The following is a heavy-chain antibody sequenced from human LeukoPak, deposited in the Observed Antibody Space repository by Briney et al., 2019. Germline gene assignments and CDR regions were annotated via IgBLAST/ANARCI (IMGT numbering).Heavy chain of an antibody. CDR3: ARGSQFYSDSSGYYSHDY. Sequence: SETLSLTCTVSGYSISSAYYWSWIRQPPGKGLEWIGEINHTGSTNYNPSLKSRVTISVDTSKNQFSLKLSSVTAADTAVYYCARGSQFYSDSSGYYSHDYWGQGTLVTVSS. CDR2: INHTGST. J-gene: IGHJ4*02. CDR1: GYSISSAYY. D-gene: IGHD3-22*01. V-gene: IGHV4-38-2*02.